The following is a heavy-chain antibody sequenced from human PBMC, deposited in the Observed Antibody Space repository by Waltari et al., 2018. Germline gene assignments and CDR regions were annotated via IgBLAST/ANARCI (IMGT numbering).Heavy chain of an antibody. CDR3: AKDLKTYYYDSSGYYAS. Sequence: EVQLLESGGGLVQPGGSLRLSCAASGFTFSSYAMSWVRQATGKGLEWVSVIYSGGSTYYADSVKGRFTISRDNSKNTLYLQMNSLRAEDTAVYYCAKDLKTYYYDSSGYYASWGQGTLVTVSS. J-gene: IGHJ4*02. V-gene: IGHV3-23*03. D-gene: IGHD3-22*01. CDR1: GFTFSSYA. CDR2: IYSGGST.